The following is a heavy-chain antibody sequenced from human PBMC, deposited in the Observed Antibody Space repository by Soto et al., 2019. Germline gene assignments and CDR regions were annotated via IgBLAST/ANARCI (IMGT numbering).Heavy chain of an antibody. CDR3: ASDRDGDITSIGVVMWPNGALDI. D-gene: IGHD3-3*01. Sequence: GGSLRLSCAASGFTFSSYWMSWVRQAPGRGLEWVANIKQDGSEKYYVDSVKGRFTISRDNAKNSLYLQMNSLRAEDTAVYYCASDRDGDITSIGVVMWPNGALDIGGKGPMATSSS. CDR2: IKQDGSEK. J-gene: IGHJ3*02. V-gene: IGHV3-7*01. CDR1: GFTFSSYW.